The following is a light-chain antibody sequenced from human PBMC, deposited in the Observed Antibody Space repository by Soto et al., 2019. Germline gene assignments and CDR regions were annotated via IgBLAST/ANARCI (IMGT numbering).Light chain of an antibody. CDR2: AAS. CDR1: QSGNVN. V-gene: IGKV3-15*01. CDR3: HQYNSWPYT. Sequence: EIVMTQSPATLSLSPGDRATLSCRASQSGNVNLAWYQQRPGQAPRVLIYAASTRATGVPDRFSGSGSGTEFTLTISSLQPEDFAVHYCHQYNSWPYTFGQGTKVERK. J-gene: IGKJ2*01.